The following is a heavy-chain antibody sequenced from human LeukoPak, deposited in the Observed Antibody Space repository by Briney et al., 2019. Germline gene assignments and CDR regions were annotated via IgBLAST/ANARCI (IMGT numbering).Heavy chain of an antibody. CDR1: GYTFTSYY. J-gene: IGHJ6*02. D-gene: IGHD2-2*01. CDR2: INPSGGST. V-gene: IGHV1-46*01. Sequence: ASVKVSCKASGYTFTSYYMHWVRQAPGQGLEWMGIINPSGGSTSYAQKFQGRVTMTRDTSTSTVYMELSSLRSEDTAVYYCATVPAARRGMDVWGQGTTVTVSS. CDR3: ATVPAARRGMDV.